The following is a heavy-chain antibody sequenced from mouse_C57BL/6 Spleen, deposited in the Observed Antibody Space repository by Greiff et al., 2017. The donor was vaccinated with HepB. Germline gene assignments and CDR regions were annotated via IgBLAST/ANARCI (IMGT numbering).Heavy chain of an antibody. D-gene: IGHD4-1*01. CDR1: GYAFSSYW. CDR3: ARKRNWDETHFDY. CDR2: IYPGDGDT. V-gene: IGHV1-80*01. J-gene: IGHJ2*01. Sequence: QVQLQQSGAELVKPGASVKISCKASGYAFSSYWMNWVKQRPGKGLEWIGQIYPGDGDTNYNGKFKGKATLTADKSSSTAYMQLSSLTSEDSAVYLCARKRNWDETHFDYWGQGTTLTVSS.